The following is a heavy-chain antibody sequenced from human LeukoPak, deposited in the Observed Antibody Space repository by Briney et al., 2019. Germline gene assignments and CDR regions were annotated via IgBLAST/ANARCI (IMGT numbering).Heavy chain of an antibody. J-gene: IGHJ4*02. CDR3: RVFAETADY. D-gene: IGHD1-1*01. CDR1: GFTFSDYY. CDR2: ITNRGDTV. V-gene: IGHV3-11*04. Sequence: PGGSLRLSCAASGFTFSDYYMTWVRQAPGKGLEWFSYITNRGDTVFHADSVKGRFTVSRDNAKNSLYLQMNSLRAEDTAVYYCRVFAETADYWGPGTLVTVSS.